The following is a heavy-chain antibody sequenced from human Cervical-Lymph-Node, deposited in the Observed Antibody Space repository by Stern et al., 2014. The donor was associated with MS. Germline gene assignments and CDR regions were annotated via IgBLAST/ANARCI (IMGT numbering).Heavy chain of an antibody. V-gene: IGHV3-33*01. CDR2: IWYDGSNP. D-gene: IGHD6-13*01. Sequence: MQLVESGGGVVQPGRSLSLSWAASGFSFSRYAMHWVRQAPAKGLEWVALIWYDGSNPYYADSVTGRFTTSRDNLKNTLYLQVNSLRAEDTAVYYCASAYSSSHYYFDYWGQGTLVTVSS. J-gene: IGHJ4*02. CDR3: ASAYSSSHYYFDY. CDR1: GFSFSRYA.